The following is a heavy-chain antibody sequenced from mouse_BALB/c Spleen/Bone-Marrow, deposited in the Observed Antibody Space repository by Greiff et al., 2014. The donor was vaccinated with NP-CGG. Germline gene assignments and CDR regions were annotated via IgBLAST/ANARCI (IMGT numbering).Heavy chain of an antibody. V-gene: IGHV3-5*02. D-gene: IGHD2-14*01. J-gene: IGHJ4*01. CDR2: IYYSGTI. Sequence: VQLQQSGPGLVKPSQTVSLTCTVTGISITTGNYRWSWIRQFPGNKLEWIGYIYYSGTITYNPSLTSRTTITRDTSKNQFFLEVNSLTAEDTATYYCARDTYRYDYAMDYWGQGTSVTVSS. CDR1: GISITTGNYR. CDR3: ARDTYRYDYAMDY.